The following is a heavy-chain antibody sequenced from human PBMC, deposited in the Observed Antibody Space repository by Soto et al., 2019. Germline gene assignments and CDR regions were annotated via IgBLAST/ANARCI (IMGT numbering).Heavy chain of an antibody. CDR1: GYTFTRYT. D-gene: IGHD2-15*01. CDR2: INPDNGNT. V-gene: IGHV1-3*01. CDR3: ARGIATGQLDP. Sequence: SSVKVSCKASGYTFTRYTMNWVRQAPGQRLEWMGWINPDNGNTKSSQKFQDRVIITRDTSASTAYMDLSSLRSEDTAVYYCARGIATGQLDPWGQGTLVTVYS. J-gene: IGHJ5*02.